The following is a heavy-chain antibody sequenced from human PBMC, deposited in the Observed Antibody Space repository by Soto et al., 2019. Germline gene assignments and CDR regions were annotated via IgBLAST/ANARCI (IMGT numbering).Heavy chain of an antibody. CDR1: GFTFDDYA. CDR3: AKESGTGPHFDY. J-gene: IGHJ4*02. D-gene: IGHD1-1*01. CDR2: ISWNSGSI. Sequence: GGSLRLSCAASGFTFDDYAMHWVRQAPGKGLEWVSGISWNSGSIGYADSVKGRFTISRDNAKNSLYLQMNSLRAEDTALYYCAKESGTGPHFDYWGQGTLVTVSS. V-gene: IGHV3-9*01.